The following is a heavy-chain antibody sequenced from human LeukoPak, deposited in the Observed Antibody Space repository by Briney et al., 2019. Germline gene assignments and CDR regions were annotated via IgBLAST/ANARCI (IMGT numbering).Heavy chain of an antibody. V-gene: IGHV1-18*01. CDR3: ARDRRYFDWLLSIRDAFDI. CDR2: ISAYNGNT. Sequence: ASVTVSCKASGYTFTSYGISWVRQAPGQGLEWMGWISAYNGNTNYAQKLQGRVTMTTDTSTNTAYMELRSLRSDDTAVYYCARDRRYFDWLLSIRDAFDIWGQGTMVTVSS. J-gene: IGHJ3*02. D-gene: IGHD3-9*01. CDR1: GYTFTSYG.